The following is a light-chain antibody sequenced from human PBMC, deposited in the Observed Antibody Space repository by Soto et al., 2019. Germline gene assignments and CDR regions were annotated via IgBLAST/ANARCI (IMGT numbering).Light chain of an antibody. V-gene: IGKV1-39*01. Sequence: DIQMTQSPSSLSASIGDTVTLTCRAGQSISNFLNWYQQRPGKAPKLLIYDASNLQTGLPSRFSGGGSGTEFTLTISSLQREDFATYYCQQSYTMPLTFGGGTKVEIK. CDR3: QQSYTMPLT. J-gene: IGKJ4*01. CDR1: QSISNF. CDR2: DAS.